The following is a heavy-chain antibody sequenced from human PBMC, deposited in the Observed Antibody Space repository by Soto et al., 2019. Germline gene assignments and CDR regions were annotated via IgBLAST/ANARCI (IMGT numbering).Heavy chain of an antibody. CDR3: ARSVSMRAGWFDP. CDR1: GYSFTSYW. Sequence: GESLKISCKGSGYSFTSYWIDWVRQMPGKGLEWMGIIYPGDSDTRYSPSFQGQVTISADKSISTAYLQWSSLRASDTAMYYCARSVSMRAGWFDPWGQGTLVTVSS. D-gene: IGHD3-3*02. V-gene: IGHV5-51*01. CDR2: IYPGDSDT. J-gene: IGHJ5*02.